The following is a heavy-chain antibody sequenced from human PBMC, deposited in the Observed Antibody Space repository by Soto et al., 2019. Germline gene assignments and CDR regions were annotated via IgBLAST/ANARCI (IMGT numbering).Heavy chain of an antibody. CDR3: ARDHIVATIVFEY. Sequence: SETLSLTCAVSGGSISSSNWWSWVRQPPGKGLEWIGEIYHSGSTNYNPSLKSRVTISVDKSKNQFSLKLSSVTAADTAVYYCARDHIVATIVFEYWGLGTLVTVSS. D-gene: IGHD5-12*01. V-gene: IGHV4-4*02. CDR1: GGSISSSNW. CDR2: IYHSGST. J-gene: IGHJ4*02.